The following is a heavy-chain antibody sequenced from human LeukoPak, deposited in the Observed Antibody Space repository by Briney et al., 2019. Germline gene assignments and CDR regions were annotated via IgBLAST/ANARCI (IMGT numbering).Heavy chain of an antibody. V-gene: IGHV3-11*04. J-gene: IGHJ4*02. CDR1: GFTFSDYY. D-gene: IGHD6-6*01. Sequence: GGSLRLSCAASGFTFSDYYMTWIRQAPRKGLEWVSYISSGGSTIYYADSVKGRFTISRDNAKNSLYLQMNSLRAEDTAVYYCAGEHIAAHNYWGQGTLVTVSS. CDR2: ISSGGSTI. CDR3: AGEHIAAHNY.